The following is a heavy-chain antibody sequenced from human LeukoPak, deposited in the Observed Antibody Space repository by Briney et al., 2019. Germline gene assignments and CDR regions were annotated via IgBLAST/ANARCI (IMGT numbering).Heavy chain of an antibody. CDR2: IYYSGST. CDR1: GGSISSGDYY. D-gene: IGHD4-11*01. Sequence: NPSETLSLTCTVSGGSISSGDYYWSWIRQTPGKGLEWIGYIYYSGSTYYNPSLKSRVTISVDTSKNQFSLKLSSVTAADTAVYYCARYSTATVTTQDWFDPWGQGTLVTVSS. V-gene: IGHV4-30-4*08. J-gene: IGHJ5*02. CDR3: ARYSTATVTTQDWFDP.